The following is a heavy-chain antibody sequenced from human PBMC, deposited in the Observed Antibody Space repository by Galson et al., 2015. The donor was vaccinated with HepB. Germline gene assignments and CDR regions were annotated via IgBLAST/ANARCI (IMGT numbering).Heavy chain of an antibody. CDR3: ARHLRITRDRDAFDI. Sequence: QSGAEVKKPGESLRVSCKGSGYSFTNYWISWVRQMPGKGLEWMGRIDPSDSYTNYSPSFQGHVTISADKSISTAYLQWSSLKASDTAMYYCARHLRITRDRDAFDIWGQGTMVTVSS. CDR1: GYSFTNYW. CDR2: IDPSDSYT. V-gene: IGHV5-10-1*01. J-gene: IGHJ3*02. D-gene: IGHD3-3*01.